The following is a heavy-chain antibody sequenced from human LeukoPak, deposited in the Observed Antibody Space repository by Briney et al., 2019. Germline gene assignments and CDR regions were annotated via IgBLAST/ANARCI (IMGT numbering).Heavy chain of an antibody. J-gene: IGHJ4*02. CDR3: ARGSSGWSECDY. CDR1: GFTFSSHA. D-gene: IGHD6-19*01. CDR2: IKQDGSEK. V-gene: IGHV3-7*04. Sequence: PGESLRLSCAASGFTFSSHAMSWVRQAPGKGLEWVANIKQDGSEKYYVDSVKGRFTISRDNAKNSLYLQMNSLRAEDTAVYYCARGSSGWSECDYWGQGTLVTVSS.